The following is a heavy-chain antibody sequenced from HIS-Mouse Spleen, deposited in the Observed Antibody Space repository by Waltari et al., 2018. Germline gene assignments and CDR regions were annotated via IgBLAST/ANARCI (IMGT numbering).Heavy chain of an antibody. Sequence: QVQLQQWGAGLLKPSETLSLTCAVYGGSFSGYYWSWIRQPPGKGLEWIGDNNQSGSTNSSPALKSRGTISVDASKNQFSRKLSSVTAADTAVYYCARMGPASGSYGDYWGQGTLVTVSS. D-gene: IGHD1-26*01. CDR2: NNQSGST. V-gene: IGHV4-34*01. CDR3: ARMGPASGSYGDY. J-gene: IGHJ4*02. CDR1: GGSFSGYY.